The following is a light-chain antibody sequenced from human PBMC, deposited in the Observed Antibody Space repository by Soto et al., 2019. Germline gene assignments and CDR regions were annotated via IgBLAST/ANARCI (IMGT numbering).Light chain of an antibody. V-gene: IGKV1-9*01. Sequence: DIQLTQSPSFLSASVGDRVTITCRASQGISSYLAWYQQKPGKAPKLLIYDASSLESGVPSRFSGSGSATEFTLTISSPQPEDFATYYCQQSYTTPWTFGQGTKVDIK. CDR2: DAS. CDR3: QQSYTTPWT. J-gene: IGKJ1*01. CDR1: QGISSY.